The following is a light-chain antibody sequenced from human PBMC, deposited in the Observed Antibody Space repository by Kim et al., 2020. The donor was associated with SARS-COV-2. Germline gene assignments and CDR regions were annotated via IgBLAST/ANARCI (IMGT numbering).Light chain of an antibody. CDR1: KWGDKY. J-gene: IGLJ3*02. Sequence: SYELTQPPSVSVSPGQTASITCSGDKWGDKYACWYQQKPGQYPVLVIYQDSKRPSGIPERFSGSNSGNTATLTISGTQAMDEADYYCQAWDSSTVWVFGRGTQLTVL. CDR3: QAWDSSTVWV. V-gene: IGLV3-1*01. CDR2: QDS.